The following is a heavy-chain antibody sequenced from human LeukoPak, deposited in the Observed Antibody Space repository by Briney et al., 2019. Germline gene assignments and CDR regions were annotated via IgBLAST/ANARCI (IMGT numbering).Heavy chain of an antibody. CDR3: AKGGKAYYYDSNGYLDY. J-gene: IGHJ4*02. CDR1: GFTFSSYG. CDR2: ISYDGGNK. Sequence: GGSLRLSCAASGFTFSSYGMHWVRHAPGKGREGVTVISYDGGNKYYADSVKGRFTTSRDNSKNTLHLQMKSMRAEDTAVYYCAKGGKAYYYDSNGYLDYWGQGTLVTVSS. V-gene: IGHV3-30*18. D-gene: IGHD3-22*01.